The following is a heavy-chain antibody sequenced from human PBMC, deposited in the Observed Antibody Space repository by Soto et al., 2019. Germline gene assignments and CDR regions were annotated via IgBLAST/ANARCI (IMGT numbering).Heavy chain of an antibody. Sequence: GQLVESGGGVVQPGRSLRLSCAASGLTFTYYGMHWVRQAPGKGLEWVALISSDGSNQWYTDSVRGRFIISRDNSKNELYLQMDSLRPEDTAVYYCAKDGFCSGSSCYPNHFDPWGQGTLVTVSS. CDR1: GLTFTYYG. CDR2: ISSDGSNQ. J-gene: IGHJ5*02. CDR3: AKDGFCSGSSCYPNHFDP. D-gene: IGHD2-15*01. V-gene: IGHV3-30*18.